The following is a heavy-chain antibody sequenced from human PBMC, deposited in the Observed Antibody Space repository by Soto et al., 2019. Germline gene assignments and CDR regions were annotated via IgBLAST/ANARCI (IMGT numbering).Heavy chain of an antibody. CDR1: GFTFSSYA. Sequence: GGSLRLSCAASGFTFSSYAMHWVRQAPGKGLEWVAVISFGGDNKYYADSVKGRFTISRDNLKNTLYLQMNSLRAEDTAVYYCARGSRGHYGDYNDWGQGTLVTVSS. CDR3: ARGSRGHYGDYND. CDR2: ISFGGDNK. V-gene: IGHV3-30-3*01. D-gene: IGHD4-17*01. J-gene: IGHJ4*02.